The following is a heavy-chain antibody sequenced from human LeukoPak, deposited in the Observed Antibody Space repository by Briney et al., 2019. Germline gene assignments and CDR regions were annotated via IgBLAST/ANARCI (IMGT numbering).Heavy chain of an antibody. CDR2: ISSSSSYI. Sequence: PGGSLRLSCAASGFTFSSYSMNWVRQAPGKGLEWVSSISSSSSYIYYADSVKGRFTISRDNAKNSLYLQMNSLGAEDTAVYYCARLAVAGAFDIWGQGTMVTVSS. CDR1: GFTFSSYS. J-gene: IGHJ3*02. V-gene: IGHV3-21*01. D-gene: IGHD6-19*01. CDR3: ARLAVAGAFDI.